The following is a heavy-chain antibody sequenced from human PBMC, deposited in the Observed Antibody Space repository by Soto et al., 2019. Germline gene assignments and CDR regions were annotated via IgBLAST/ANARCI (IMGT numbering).Heavy chain of an antibody. CDR2: IYTSGST. J-gene: IGHJ5*02. D-gene: IGHD1-26*01. CDR1: GGSISSYY. V-gene: IGHV4-4*07. CDR3: ARDGSQWGFEVWFDP. Sequence: SETLSLTCTVSGGSISSYYWSWIRQPAGKGLEWIGRIYTSGSTNYNPSLKSRVTMSVDTSKNQFSLKLSSVTAADTAVYYCARDGSQWGFEVWFDPRGQGTLVTVSS.